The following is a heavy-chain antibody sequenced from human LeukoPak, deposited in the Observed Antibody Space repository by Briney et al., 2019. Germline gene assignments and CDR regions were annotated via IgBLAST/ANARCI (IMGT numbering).Heavy chain of an antibody. J-gene: IGHJ5*02. CDR1: GGTFSSYA. CDR2: IIPIFGTA. V-gene: IGHV1-69*01. CDR3: ARASFTIFGVVIDIHWSDP. D-gene: IGHD3-3*01. Sequence: GSSVKVSCKASGGTFSSYAISWVRQAPGQGLEWMGGIIPIFGTASYAQKFQGRVTITADESTSTAYMELSSLRSEDTAVYYCARASFTIFGVVIDIHWSDPWGQGTLVTVSS.